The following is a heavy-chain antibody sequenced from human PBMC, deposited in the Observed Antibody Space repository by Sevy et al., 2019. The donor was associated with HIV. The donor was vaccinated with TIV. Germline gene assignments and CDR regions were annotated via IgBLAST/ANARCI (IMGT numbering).Heavy chain of an antibody. J-gene: IGHJ6*02. V-gene: IGHV4-59*01. CDR1: DDSISNNY. CDR2: IYYSGRT. Sequence: SETLSLTCNVSDDSISNNYWSWIRQPPGKGLEWIGYIYYSGRTNYSPSLKTRVTISTDTFKNQFSLKLTSATAADTAVYYCARAWQAYYYAVDVWGQGTTVTVSS. CDR3: ARAWQAYYYAVDV.